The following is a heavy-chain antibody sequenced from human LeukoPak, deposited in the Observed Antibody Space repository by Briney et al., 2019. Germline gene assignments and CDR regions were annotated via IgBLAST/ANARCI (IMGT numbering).Heavy chain of an antibody. D-gene: IGHD2-15*01. CDR1: GFTFSSYA. CDR2: ISNTGGST. J-gene: IGHJ1*01. CDR3: AQQVGYCSSGSCYFTY. V-gene: IGHV3-23*01. Sequence: GGSLRLSCAASGFTFSSYAMTWVRQAPGKGLEWVSAISNTGGSTYYADSVKGRFTISRDKSKNTLSLQMNSLRAEDTAVYYCAQQVGYCSSGSCYFTYWGQGTLVTVSS.